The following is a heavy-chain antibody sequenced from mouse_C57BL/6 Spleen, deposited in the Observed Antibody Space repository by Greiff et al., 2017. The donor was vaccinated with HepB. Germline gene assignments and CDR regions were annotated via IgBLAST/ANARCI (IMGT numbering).Heavy chain of an antibody. V-gene: IGHV1-26*01. J-gene: IGHJ4*01. CDR2: INPNNGGT. Sequence: VQLQQSGPELVKPGASVKISCKASGYTFTDYYMNWVKQSHGKSLEWIGDINPNNGGTSYNQKFKGKATLTVDKSSSTAYMELRSLTSEDSAVYYCARREYDDYDGDYAMDYWGQGTSVTVSS. CDR1: GYTFTDYY. CDR3: ARREYDDYDGDYAMDY. D-gene: IGHD2-4*01.